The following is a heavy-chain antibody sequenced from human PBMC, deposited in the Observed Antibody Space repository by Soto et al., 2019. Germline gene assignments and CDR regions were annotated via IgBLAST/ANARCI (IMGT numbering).Heavy chain of an antibody. CDR1: GFTFSSYA. Sequence: PGGSLRLSCAASGFTFSSYAMSWVRQAPGKGLEWVSAISGSGSTYYADSVKGRFTISRDNSKNTLYLQMNSLRAEDTAVYYCGKECSGGSCHDAFDIWGQGTMVTVSS. CDR2: ISGSGST. CDR3: GKECSGGSCHDAFDI. J-gene: IGHJ3*02. D-gene: IGHD2-15*01. V-gene: IGHV3-23*01.